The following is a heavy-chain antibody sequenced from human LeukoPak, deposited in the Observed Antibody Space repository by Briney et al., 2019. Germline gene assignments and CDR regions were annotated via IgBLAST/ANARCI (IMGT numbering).Heavy chain of an antibody. CDR2: IYYSGST. CDR1: GGSISSSSYY. J-gene: IGHJ6*03. CDR3: ARAPRGYYYYYMDV. D-gene: IGHD3-10*01. Sequence: SETLSLTCTVSGGSISSSSYYWGWIRQPPGKGLEWIGSIYYSGSTYYNPSLKSRVTISVDTSKNQFSLKLSSVTAADTAVYYCARAPRGYYYYYMDVWGKGTTVTVSS. V-gene: IGHV4-39*07.